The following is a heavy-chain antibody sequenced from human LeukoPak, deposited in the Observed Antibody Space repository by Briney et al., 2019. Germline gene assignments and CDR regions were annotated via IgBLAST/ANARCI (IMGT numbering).Heavy chain of an antibody. Sequence: GRSLRLSCAASGFTFSSYSMTWVRQAPGKGLEWVSSISSSSSYIYYADSMKGRFTISRDNAKNSLYLQMNSLRAEDTAVYYCATFNWNPSDYWGQGTLVTVSS. V-gene: IGHV3-21*01. CDR2: ISSSSSYI. CDR1: GFTFSSYS. J-gene: IGHJ4*02. CDR3: ATFNWNPSDY. D-gene: IGHD1-20*01.